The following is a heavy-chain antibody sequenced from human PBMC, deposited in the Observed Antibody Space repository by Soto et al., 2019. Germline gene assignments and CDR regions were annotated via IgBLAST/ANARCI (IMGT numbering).Heavy chain of an antibody. CDR2: IIPVFGTA. D-gene: IGHD2-21*02. Sequence: QVQLVQSGAEVQKPGSSVKVSCKASGGTFSSYAISWVRQAPGQGLEWMGGIIPVFGTANYAQKFQGRVTITADESTSTAYMELSSLRSEDTAVYYCARSEYCGGDCYSFFDPWGQGTLVTVSS. J-gene: IGHJ5*02. CDR3: ARSEYCGGDCYSFFDP. V-gene: IGHV1-69*01. CDR1: GGTFSSYA.